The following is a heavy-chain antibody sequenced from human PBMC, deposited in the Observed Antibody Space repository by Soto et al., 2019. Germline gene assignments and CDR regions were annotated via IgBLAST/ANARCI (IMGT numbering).Heavy chain of an antibody. CDR1: GGSISSGDYY. V-gene: IGHV4-30-4*01. CDR2: IYYSGST. Sequence: QVQLQESGPGLVKPSQTLSLTRTVSGGSISSGDYYWSWIRQPPGKGLQWIGYIYYSGSTYYNPSLKSRVTIEVDSYKNHFYLKLCSEAGADTAMYYCDRDWRDFWSGPTAKKDAFDIWGQGTMVADTS. J-gene: IGHJ3*02. CDR3: DRDWRDFWSGPTAKKDAFDI. D-gene: IGHD3-3*01.